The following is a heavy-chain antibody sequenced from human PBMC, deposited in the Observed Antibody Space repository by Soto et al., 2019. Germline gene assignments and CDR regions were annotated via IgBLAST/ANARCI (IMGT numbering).Heavy chain of an antibody. CDR1: GFTFSSYG. CDR2: ISYDGTNK. V-gene: IGHV3-30*18. CDR3: AKVTSNDYYDSSGPLDY. D-gene: IGHD3-22*01. J-gene: IGHJ4*02. Sequence: GGSLRLSCAASGFTFSSYGVHWVRQAPGKGLEWVAVISYDGTNKYYADSVKGRFTISRDNSKNTLYLQMNSLRAEDTAVYYCAKVTSNDYYDSSGPLDYWGQGTLVTVSS.